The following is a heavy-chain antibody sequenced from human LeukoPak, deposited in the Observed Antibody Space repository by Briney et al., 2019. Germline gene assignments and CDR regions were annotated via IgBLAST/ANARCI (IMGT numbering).Heavy chain of an antibody. CDR1: GGSFSGYY. D-gene: IGHD2-21*02. CDR3: AREFVVVTANDAFDI. J-gene: IGHJ3*02. Sequence: KPSETLSLTCAVYGGSFSGYYWSWIRQAPGKGLEWIGEINHSGSTNYNPSLKSRVTIAVDTSKNQFSLKLSSVTAADTAVYYCAREFVVVTANDAFDIWGQGTMVTVSS. CDR2: INHSGST. V-gene: IGHV4-34*01.